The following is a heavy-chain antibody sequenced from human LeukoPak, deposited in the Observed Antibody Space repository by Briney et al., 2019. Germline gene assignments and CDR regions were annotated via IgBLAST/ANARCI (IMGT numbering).Heavy chain of an antibody. CDR3: ARGGYVFWSGYPPSLLFDS. J-gene: IGHJ4*02. Sequence: PSETLSLTCTVSGGSISSGDYYWSWIRQPPGKGLEWIGYIYYSGSTYYNPSLKSRVTISVDTSKNQFSLKLSSVTAADTAVYYCARGGYVFWSGYPPSLLFDSWGQGTLVTVSP. CDR2: IYYSGST. CDR1: GGSISSGDYY. D-gene: IGHD3-3*01. V-gene: IGHV4-30-4*01.